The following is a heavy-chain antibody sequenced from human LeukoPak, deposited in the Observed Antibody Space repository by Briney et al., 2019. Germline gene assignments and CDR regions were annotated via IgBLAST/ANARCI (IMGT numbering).Heavy chain of an antibody. V-gene: IGHV3-7*01. CDR2: IKQDGSEK. Sequence: GGSLRLSCAASGFTFSSYWMSWVRQAPGKGLEWVANIKQDGSEKYYVDSVKGRFTISRDNAKNSLYLQMNSLRAEDTAVYYCARDGGDGGGYSYGYYSGAPNNWFDPWGQGTLVTVSS. CDR3: ARDGGDGGGYSYGYYSGAPNNWFDP. D-gene: IGHD5-18*01. J-gene: IGHJ5*02. CDR1: GFTFSSYW.